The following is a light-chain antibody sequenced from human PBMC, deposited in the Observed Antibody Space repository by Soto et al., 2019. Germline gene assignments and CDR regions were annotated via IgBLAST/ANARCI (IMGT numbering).Light chain of an antibody. V-gene: IGKV1-5*01. J-gene: IGKJ2*01. Sequence: DIQMTQSPSTLSASVGDRVTITCRASHIFIICLACYQKNPVKALWPLFYVASSLEIGVPSRFSGIGSGTEFPLTIISLQPDDFATYYCKQYNSYPMYIFGQGTKVDIK. CDR3: KQYNSYPMYI. CDR2: VAS. CDR1: HIFIIC.